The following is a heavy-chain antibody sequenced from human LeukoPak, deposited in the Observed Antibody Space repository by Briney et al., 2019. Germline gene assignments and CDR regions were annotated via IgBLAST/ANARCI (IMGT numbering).Heavy chain of an antibody. CDR1: GGSISSSSYY. CDR2: IYYSGST. CDR3: ARVRRDGYTLYYMDV. D-gene: IGHD5-24*01. J-gene: IGHJ6*03. V-gene: IGHV4-39*07. Sequence: SETLSLTCSVPGGSISSSSYYWGWIRQPPGKGLECIGSIYYSGSTYYNPSLKSRVTISVDTSKNQFSLKLRSVTAADTAVYYCARVRRDGYTLYYMDVWGKGTTVTVSS.